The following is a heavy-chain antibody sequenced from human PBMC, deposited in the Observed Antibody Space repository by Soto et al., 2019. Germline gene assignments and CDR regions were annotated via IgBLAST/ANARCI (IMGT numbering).Heavy chain of an antibody. CDR2: IYTSGST. V-gene: IGHV3-66*01. Sequence: EVQLVESGGGLVQPGGSLRISCAVSGFTVSGNYMSWVRQAPGKGLEWVSVIYTSGSTYYADSVKGRFNISRDNSKNTLYLRMNSLRVEDTALYYCVREGVPGNWGQGTLVTVSS. D-gene: IGHD3-10*01. CDR1: GFTVSGNY. J-gene: IGHJ4*02. CDR3: VREGVPGN.